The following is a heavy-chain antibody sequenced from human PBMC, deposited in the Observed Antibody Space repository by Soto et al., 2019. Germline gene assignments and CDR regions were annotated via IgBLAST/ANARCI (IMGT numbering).Heavy chain of an antibody. CDR2: IYPGDSDT. Sequence: PGESLKISCKGSGYSFTSYWIGWVRQMPGKGLEWMGTIYPGDSDTRYSPSFQGQVTISADKSISTAYLQWSSLKASDTAMYYCARPMTTVTTPYYYYYYGMDVWGQGTTVTVSS. D-gene: IGHD4-17*01. V-gene: IGHV5-51*01. CDR3: ARPMTTVTTPYYYYYYGMDV. J-gene: IGHJ6*02. CDR1: GYSFTSYW.